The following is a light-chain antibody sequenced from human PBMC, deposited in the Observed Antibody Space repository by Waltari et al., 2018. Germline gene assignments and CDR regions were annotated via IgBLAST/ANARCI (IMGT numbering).Light chain of an antibody. Sequence: YQQPPGKAPKLLISAVRQRPSGVSARFSGSRSGYTASLTISGLQTEDEADYYCSAYTATDTYVFGSGTTVTVL. CDR3: SAYTATDTYV. J-gene: IGLJ1*01. V-gene: IGLV2-14*03. CDR2: AVR.